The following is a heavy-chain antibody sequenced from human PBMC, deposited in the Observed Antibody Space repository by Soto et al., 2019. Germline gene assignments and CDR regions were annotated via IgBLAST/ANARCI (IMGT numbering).Heavy chain of an antibody. D-gene: IGHD3-9*01. CDR1: GYTFTSYY. CDR3: ARYCSDTLTGYLP. V-gene: IGHV1-46*01. CDR2: INPSGGST. J-gene: IGHJ5*02. Sequence: QVQLVQSGAEVKKPGASVKVSCKASGYTFTSYYMHWVRQAPGQGLEWMGIINPSGGSTSYAQKFQGRVTMTRDTSTSTVYMERSSLRSEYTAGYYCARYCSDTLTGYLPGGQGPLVTVSS.